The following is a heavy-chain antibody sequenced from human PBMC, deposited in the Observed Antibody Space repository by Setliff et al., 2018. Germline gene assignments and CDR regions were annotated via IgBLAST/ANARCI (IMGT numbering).Heavy chain of an antibody. Sequence: PSETLSLTCTVSGGSISSSSYYWGWIRQPPGKGLEWIAYIYYSGSTYYNPSLKSRVTISVDTSKNQFSLKLSSATAADTAVYYCAREVRGVIIRTDYYYGMDVWGQGTTVTVSS. V-gene: IGHV4-39*07. CDR2: IYYSGST. J-gene: IGHJ6*02. CDR3: AREVRGVIIRTDYYYGMDV. D-gene: IGHD3-10*01. CDR1: GGSISSSSYY.